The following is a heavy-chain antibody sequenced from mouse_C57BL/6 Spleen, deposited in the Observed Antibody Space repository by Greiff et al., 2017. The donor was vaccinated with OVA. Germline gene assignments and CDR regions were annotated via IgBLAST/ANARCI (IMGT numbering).Heavy chain of an antibody. V-gene: IGHV1-52*01. CDR3: ARRGNYADY. Sequence: QVQLQQPGAELVRPGSSVKLSCKASGYTFTSYWMLWVKQRPIQGLEWIGNIDPSDSETHYNQKFKDKATLTVDKSSSTAYMQLSSLTSEDSAVYYCARRGNYADYWGQGTTLTVSS. J-gene: IGHJ2*01. CDR1: GYTFTSYW. CDR2: IDPSDSET.